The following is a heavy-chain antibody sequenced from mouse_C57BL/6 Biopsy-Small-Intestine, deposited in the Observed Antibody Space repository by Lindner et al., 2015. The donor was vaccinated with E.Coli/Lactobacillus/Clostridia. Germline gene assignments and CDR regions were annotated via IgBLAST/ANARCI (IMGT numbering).Heavy chain of an antibody. J-gene: IGHJ4*01. V-gene: IGHV1-4*01. CDR3: ARRYSDGYYCVMDH. CDR2: INPSSDYT. D-gene: IGHD2-14*01. Sequence: VQLQESGPELARPGASVKMSCRASGYIFTSYTMHWVKQRPGQGLEWIGYINPSSDYTKYNQMFKDKATLTADKSSNTAYMQLSSLTSEDSAVYYCARRYSDGYYCVMDHWGQGTSVTVSS. CDR1: GYIFTSYT.